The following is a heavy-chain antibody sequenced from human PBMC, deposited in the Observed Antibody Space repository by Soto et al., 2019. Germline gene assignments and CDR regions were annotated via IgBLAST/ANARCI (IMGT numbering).Heavy chain of an antibody. V-gene: IGHV4-61*01. CDR3: ARDMRVGATIVGYYYYGMDV. CDR1: GGSVSSGSYY. CDR2: IYYSGST. J-gene: IGHJ6*02. D-gene: IGHD1-26*01. Sequence: SETLSLTCTVSGGSVSSGSYYWSWIRQPPGKGLEWIGYIYYSGSTNYNPSLKSRVTISVDTSKNQFSLKLSSVTAADTAVYYCARDMRVGATIVGYYYYGMDVWGQGTTVTVSS.